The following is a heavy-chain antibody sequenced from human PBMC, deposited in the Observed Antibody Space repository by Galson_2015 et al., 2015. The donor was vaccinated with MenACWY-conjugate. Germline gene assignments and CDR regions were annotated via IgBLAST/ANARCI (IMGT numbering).Heavy chain of an antibody. V-gene: IGHV6-1*01. CDR3: AREAMYSNNCYAIDY. D-gene: IGHD2-2*01. J-gene: IGHJ4*02. Sequence: CAISGDSVSSNSAAWNWIRQSPSRGLEWLGRTYYKSKWYNDYAASLKSRVTISPDPSKHHISLQLKSVTPEDTAVYYCAREAMYSNNCYAIDYGGQGTLVTVSS. CDR2: TYYKSKWYN. CDR1: GDSVSSNSAA.